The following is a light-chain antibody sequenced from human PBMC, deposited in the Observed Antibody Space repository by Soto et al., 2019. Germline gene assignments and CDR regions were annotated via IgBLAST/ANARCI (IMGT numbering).Light chain of an antibody. J-gene: IGKJ1*01. CDR2: KAS. V-gene: IGKV1-5*03. CDR1: QSIISW. CDR3: QQYNAYPWT. Sequence: TQSPSTLSASVGDRVTITFRASQSIISWLAWYQQKPGKAPKLLIYKASTLESGVPSNFSGSGSGTEFSLTISSLQPEDFATYYCQQYNAYPWTFGQGTKVDIK.